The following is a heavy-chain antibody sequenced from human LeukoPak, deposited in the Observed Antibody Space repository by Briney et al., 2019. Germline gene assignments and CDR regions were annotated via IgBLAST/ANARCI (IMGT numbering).Heavy chain of an antibody. CDR2: VSGSGGST. CDR3: TKLGGAYSGYEIDY. CDR1: GFTFSRYA. V-gene: IGHV3-23*01. Sequence: PGGSLRLSRAACGFTFSRYATNWVRQAPGKGLEWDSTVSGSGGSTYYADSVKGRFTISRDNSKNTLYLQMNSLRAEDTAIYYWTKLGGAYSGYEIDYWGQGTLVTVSS. D-gene: IGHD5-12*01. J-gene: IGHJ4*02.